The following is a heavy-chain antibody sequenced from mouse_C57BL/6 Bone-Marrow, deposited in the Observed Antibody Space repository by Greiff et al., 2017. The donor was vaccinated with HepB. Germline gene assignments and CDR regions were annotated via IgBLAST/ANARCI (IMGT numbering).Heavy chain of an antibody. CDR1: GFTFSSYA. D-gene: IGHD2-4*01. J-gene: IGHJ3*01. Sequence: EVKLVESGGGLVKPGGSLKLSCAASGFTFSSYAMSWVRQTPEKRLEWVATISDGGSYTYYPDNVKGRFTISRDNAKNNLYLQMSHLKSEDTAMYYCARGFYYDYSFAYWGQGTLVTVSA. V-gene: IGHV5-4*03. CDR2: ISDGGSYT. CDR3: ARGFYYDYSFAY.